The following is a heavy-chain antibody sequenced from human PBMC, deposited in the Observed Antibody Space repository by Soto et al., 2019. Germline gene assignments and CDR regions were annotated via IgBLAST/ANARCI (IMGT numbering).Heavy chain of an antibody. D-gene: IGHD2-21*02. CDR2: INAGNGNT. Sequence: ASVKVSCKASGYTFTSYAMHWVRQAPGQRLEWMGWINAGNGNTKYSQKFQGRVTITRDTSASTAYIELSSLRSEDTAVYYCARFIVVVTAADYWGQGTLGTVS. V-gene: IGHV1-3*01. CDR1: GYTFTSYA. J-gene: IGHJ4*02. CDR3: ARFIVVVTAADY.